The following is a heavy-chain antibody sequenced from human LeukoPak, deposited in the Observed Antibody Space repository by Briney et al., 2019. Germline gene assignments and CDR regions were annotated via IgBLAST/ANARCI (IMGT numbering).Heavy chain of an antibody. V-gene: IGHV1-69*13. CDR2: IIPIFDTA. CDR3: ARDATVRGPYGGHHFYSYMDV. CDR1: GGTFSSYA. Sequence: SVKVSCKTSGGTFSSYAISWVRQAPGQGLEWIGNIIPIFDTANYAQKFQGRVTITAGESATTSYMELSSLTSDDTAVYYCARDATVRGPYGGHHFYSYMDVWGTGTTVTISS. J-gene: IGHJ6*03. D-gene: IGHD3-10*01.